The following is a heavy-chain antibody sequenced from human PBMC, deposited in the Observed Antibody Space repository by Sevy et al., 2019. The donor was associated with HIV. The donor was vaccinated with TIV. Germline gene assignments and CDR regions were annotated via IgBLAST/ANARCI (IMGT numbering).Heavy chain of an antibody. Sequence: GGSLRLSCAASGFTFSSYAMNWIRQAPGKGLEWVSGITDSGGSTYYADSVKGRFTISRDNSKNMLYLKMNSLRAEDTAVYYCAKDRLAVAATVGDWGQGTLVTVSS. D-gene: IGHD6-19*01. CDR2: ITDSGGST. CDR3: AKDRLAVAATVGD. V-gene: IGHV3-23*01. CDR1: GFTFSSYA. J-gene: IGHJ4*02.